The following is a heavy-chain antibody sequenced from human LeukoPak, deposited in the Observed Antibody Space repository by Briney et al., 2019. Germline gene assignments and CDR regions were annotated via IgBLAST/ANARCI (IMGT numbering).Heavy chain of an antibody. J-gene: IGHJ6*02. CDR3: TREGAAAAYGMDV. CDR2: IRRRAFGETA. D-gene: IGHD6-13*01. CDR1: GFTFGDYA. V-gene: IGHV3-49*04. Sequence: GGSLRLSCTASGFTFGDYAVSWVRRAPGRGLEWLGLIRRRAFGETADYAASVKGRFTISRDDSKSIAYLQMNSLKTEDTAVYYCTREGAAAAYGMDVWGQGTTVTVSS.